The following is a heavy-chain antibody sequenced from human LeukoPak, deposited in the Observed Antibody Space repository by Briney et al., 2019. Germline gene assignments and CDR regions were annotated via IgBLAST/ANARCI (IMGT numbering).Heavy chain of an antibody. J-gene: IGHJ6*03. CDR2: IRYDGSNK. Sequence: EGSLRLSCAASGFTFSSYGMHWVRQAPGKGLEWVAFIRYDGSNKYYADSVKGRFTISRDNSKNTLYLQMNSLRAEDTAVYYCAKDSQVIVAGYYYYYYMDVWGKGTTVTISS. V-gene: IGHV3-30*02. CDR1: GFTFSSYG. D-gene: IGHD5-12*01. CDR3: AKDSQVIVAGYYYYYYMDV.